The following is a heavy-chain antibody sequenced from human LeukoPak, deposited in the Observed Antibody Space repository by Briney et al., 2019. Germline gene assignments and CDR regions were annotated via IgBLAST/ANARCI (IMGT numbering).Heavy chain of an antibody. J-gene: IGHJ6*03. CDR2: INHSGST. V-gene: IGHV4-34*01. Sequence: SETLSLTCAVYGGSFSGYYWSRIRQPPGKGLEWIGEINHSGSTNYNPSLKSRVTISVDTSKNQFSLKLSSVTAADTAVYYCAREASYCSSTSCFLFEYYYYYMDVWGKGTTVTISS. CDR1: GGSFSGYY. D-gene: IGHD2-2*01. CDR3: AREASYCSSTSCFLFEYYYYYMDV.